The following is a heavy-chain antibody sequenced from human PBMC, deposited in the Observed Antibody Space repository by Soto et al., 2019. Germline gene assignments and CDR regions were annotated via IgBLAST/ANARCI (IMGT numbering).Heavy chain of an antibody. Sequence: PGGSLRLSCAASGFTFNSHAMHWVRQAPGKGLEWVALISYDETKKYYADSVKGRFTISRDNSKDTLYLQIDSLRAEDTALYYCAKDQWFRPVSLRGGGVLDIWGQGTMVTVSS. J-gene: IGHJ3*02. V-gene: IGHV3-30*18. D-gene: IGHD3-22*01. CDR1: GFTFNSHA. CDR2: ISYDETKK. CDR3: AKDQWFRPVSLRGGGVLDI.